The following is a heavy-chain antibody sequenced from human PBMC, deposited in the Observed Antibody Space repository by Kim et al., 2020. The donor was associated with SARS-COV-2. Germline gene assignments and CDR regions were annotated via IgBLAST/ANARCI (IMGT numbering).Heavy chain of an antibody. D-gene: IGHD2-21*02. CDR1: GFTFSSYG. Sequence: GGSLRLSCAASGFTFSSYGMHWVRQAPGKGLEWVAVIWYDGSNKYYADSVKGRFTISRDNSKNTLYLQMNSLRAEDTAVYYCARDSGPYTVVTSNFDYWGQGTLVTVSS. V-gene: IGHV3-33*01. CDR3: ARDSGPYTVVTSNFDY. J-gene: IGHJ4*02. CDR2: IWYDGSNK.